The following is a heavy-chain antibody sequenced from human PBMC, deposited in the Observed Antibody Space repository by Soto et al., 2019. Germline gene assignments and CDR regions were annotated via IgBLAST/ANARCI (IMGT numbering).Heavy chain of an antibody. D-gene: IGHD6-13*01. CDR1: GYTFTGYY. Sequence: ASVKVSCKASGYTFTGYYMHWVRQAPGQGLEWMGWINPNSGGTNYAQKFQGWVTMTRDTSISTAYMELSRLRSDDTAVYYCARDKWGIAAGTTTISDENWFDPWGQGTLVTVSS. CDR2: INPNSGGT. CDR3: ARDKWGIAAGTTTISDENWFDP. V-gene: IGHV1-2*04. J-gene: IGHJ5*02.